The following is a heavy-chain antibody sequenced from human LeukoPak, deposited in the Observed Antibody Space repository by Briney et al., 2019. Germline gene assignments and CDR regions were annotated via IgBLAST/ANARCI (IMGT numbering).Heavy chain of an antibody. CDR1: GDSVSSNSAA. D-gene: IGHD6-19*01. J-gene: IGHJ3*02. CDR2: TYYRSKWYN. V-gene: IGHV6-1*01. Sequence: SQTLSLTCAISGDSVSSNSAAWNWIRQSPSRGLEWLGRTYYRSKWYNDYAVSVKSRITINPDTSKNQFSLQLNSVTPEDTAVYYCARDRGDSGWYSDAFDIWGQGTMVTVSS. CDR3: ARDRGDSGWYSDAFDI.